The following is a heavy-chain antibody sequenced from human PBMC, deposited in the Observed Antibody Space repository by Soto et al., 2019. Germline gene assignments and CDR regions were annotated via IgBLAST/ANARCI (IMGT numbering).Heavy chain of an antibody. CDR2: IWYDGSNK. J-gene: IGHJ4*02. CDR1: GFTLSGYG. V-gene: IGHV3-33*01. CDR3: ARDRGPEIYFFDY. Sequence: QVQLVESGGGVVQPGRSLRLSCAASGFTLSGYGMHWVRQAPGKGLEWVALIWYDGSNKYYADSVKGRFTISRDNSKNTLYLQMNSLRAEDTAVYYCARDRGPEIYFFDYWGQGTLVTVSS.